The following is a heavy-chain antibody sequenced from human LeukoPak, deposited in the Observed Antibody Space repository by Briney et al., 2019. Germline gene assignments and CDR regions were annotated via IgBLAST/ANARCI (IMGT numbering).Heavy chain of an antibody. J-gene: IGHJ4*02. CDR2: IKSDGSST. V-gene: IGHV3-74*01. CDR3: ARGGYLTYLIDY. D-gene: IGHD3-22*01. CDR1: GFTFSSYA. Sequence: PGGSLRLSCAASGFTFSSYAINWVRQAPGKGLVWVSRIKSDGSSTSYADSVKGRFTISRDNAKNTVYLQMNSLRVEDTAVYYCARGGYLTYLIDYWGQGTLVTVSS.